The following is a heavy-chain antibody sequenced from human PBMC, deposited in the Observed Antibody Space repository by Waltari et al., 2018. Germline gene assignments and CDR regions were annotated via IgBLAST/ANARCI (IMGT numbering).Heavy chain of an antibody. Sequence: QVQLVESGGGVVQPGRSLRLSCAASGFTFRRYAIHWFRSAPGKGLEWVAVISYDGSNKYYADSVKGRFTISRDNSKNTLYLQMNSLRAEDTAVYYCARDRGRYNWNDGTFDYWGQGTLVTVSS. V-gene: IGHV3-30-3*01. D-gene: IGHD1-1*01. J-gene: IGHJ4*02. CDR2: ISYDGSNK. CDR3: ARDRGRYNWNDGTFDY. CDR1: GFTFRRYA.